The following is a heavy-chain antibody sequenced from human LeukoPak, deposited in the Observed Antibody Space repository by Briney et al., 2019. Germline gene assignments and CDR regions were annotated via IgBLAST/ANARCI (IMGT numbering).Heavy chain of an antibody. CDR1: GFNFRRYT. V-gene: IGHV3-43*01. J-gene: IGHJ5*01. D-gene: IGHD3-10*02. CDR2: FSGNGKTT. Sequence: GGSLRLSCVASGFNFRRYTMHWVRQVPGKGLEWVSLFSGNGKTTYYADSVKGRFTIFRDDSKNSVNLQMSSLRSDDSALYFCAKEGGTMFFDSWGQGTLVAVSS. CDR3: AKEGGTMFFDS.